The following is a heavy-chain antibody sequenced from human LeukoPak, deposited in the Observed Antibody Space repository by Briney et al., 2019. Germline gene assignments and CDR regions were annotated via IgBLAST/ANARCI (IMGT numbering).Heavy chain of an antibody. CDR2: LNSNNGKT. Sequence: GASVKVSCKASGYTFTNYDINWVRQATGQGLEWMGWLNSNNGKTGYAQRFQGRVTITRDTSISTAYMELSSLRSEDTAVYYCARRARDCSRTSCFNYYYYTDVWGRGTTVTVSS. CDR1: GYTFTNYD. CDR3: ARRARDCSRTSCFNYYYYTDV. J-gene: IGHJ6*03. V-gene: IGHV1-8*03. D-gene: IGHD2-2*01.